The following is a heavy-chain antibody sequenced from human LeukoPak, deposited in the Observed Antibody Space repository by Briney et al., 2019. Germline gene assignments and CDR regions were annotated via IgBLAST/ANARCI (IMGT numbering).Heavy chain of an antibody. CDR1: GGSFSGYY. J-gene: IGHJ6*02. CDR2: IYYSGST. Sequence: SETLSLTCAVYGGSFSGYYWSWIRQPPGKGLEWIGYIYYSGSTNYNPSLKSRVTISVDTSKNQFSLKLSSVTAADTAVYYCARLQLVPHLYYFYGMDVWGQGTTVTVSS. CDR3: ARLQLVPHLYYFYGMDV. V-gene: IGHV4-59*08. D-gene: IGHD6-6*01.